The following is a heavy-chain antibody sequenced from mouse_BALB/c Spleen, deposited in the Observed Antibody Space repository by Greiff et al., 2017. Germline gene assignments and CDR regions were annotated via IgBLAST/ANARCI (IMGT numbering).Heavy chain of an antibody. J-gene: IGHJ3*01. Sequence: EVKLVESGGDLVKPGGSLKLSCAASGFTFSSYGMSWVRQTPDKRLEWVATISSGGSYTYYPDSVKGRFTISRDNAKNTLYLQMSSLKSEDTAMYYCASVLAYWGQGTLVTVSA. CDR2: ISSGGSYT. CDR1: GFTFSSYG. V-gene: IGHV5-6*01. CDR3: ASVLAY.